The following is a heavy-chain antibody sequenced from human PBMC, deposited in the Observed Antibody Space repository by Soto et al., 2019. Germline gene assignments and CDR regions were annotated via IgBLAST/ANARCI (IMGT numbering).Heavy chain of an antibody. J-gene: IGHJ4*02. CDR1: GFTFNNYG. CDR2: ITDSGGST. D-gene: IGHD4-17*01. V-gene: IGHV3-23*01. CDR3: AKAATVVTLYYFDY. Sequence: GGSLRLSCAASGFTFNNYGMSWVRQAPGKGLEWVSAITDSGGSTYYADSVKGRFTISRDNSKNAVYLQMNSLRAEDTAVYYYAKAATVVTLYYFDYWGQGTLVTVSS.